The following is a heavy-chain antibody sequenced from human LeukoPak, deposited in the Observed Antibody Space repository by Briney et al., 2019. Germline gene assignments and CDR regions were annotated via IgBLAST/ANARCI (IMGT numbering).Heavy chain of an antibody. CDR2: IYYSGST. V-gene: IGHV4-59*12. CDR1: GGSISSYY. Sequence: PSETLSLTCTVSGGSISSYYWSWIRQPPGKGLEWIGYIYYSGSTNYNPSLKSRVTISVDTSKNQFSLKLSSVTAADTAVYYCARPNYYGSGSYEYWGQGTLVTVSS. CDR3: ARPNYYGSGSYEY. J-gene: IGHJ4*02. D-gene: IGHD3-10*01.